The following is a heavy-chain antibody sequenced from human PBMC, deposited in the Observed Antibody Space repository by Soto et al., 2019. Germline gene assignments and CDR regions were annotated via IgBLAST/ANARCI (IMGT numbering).Heavy chain of an antibody. CDR2: IYSGGST. D-gene: IGHD6-19*01. CDR1: GFTVSRIY. V-gene: IGHV3-53*01. CDR3: ARASGSDWSNLMWDS. J-gene: IGHJ4*02. Sequence: GGSLRLSCAASGFTVSRIYMTWVRQAPGKGLEWVSVIYSGGSTYYADSVKGRFIISRDNSKNTVYLQMNSLRSEDTAVYYCARASGSDWSNLMWDSWGQGTLVTVSS.